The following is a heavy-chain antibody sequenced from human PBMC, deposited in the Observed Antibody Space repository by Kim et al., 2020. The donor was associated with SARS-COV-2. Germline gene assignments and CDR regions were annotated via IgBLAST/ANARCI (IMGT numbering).Heavy chain of an antibody. CDR2: IYYSGST. Sequence: SETLSLTCTVSGGSISSGGYYWSWIRQHPGKGLEWIGYIYYSGSTYYNPSLKSRVTISVDTSKNQFSLKLSSVTAADTAVYYCARDEGPSGTPDYWGQGTLVTVSS. V-gene: IGHV4-31*03. CDR1: GGSISSGGYY. J-gene: IGHJ4*02. CDR3: ARDEGPSGTPDY. D-gene: IGHD1-26*01.